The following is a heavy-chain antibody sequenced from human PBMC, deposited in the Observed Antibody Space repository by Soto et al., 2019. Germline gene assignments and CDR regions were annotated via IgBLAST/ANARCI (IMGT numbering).Heavy chain of an antibody. J-gene: IGHJ5*02. Sequence: QVQLVQSGAEVKKPGASVKVSCKASGYSFTDYFIHWVRQAPGQGLEWMGWINPNNGGPKYAQKFQGRFSMTRDTSISTAYMELSRLRSDDTAVYYCASEIDYSNSFDRWGQGTLVTVSS. CDR3: ASEIDYSNSFDR. D-gene: IGHD4-4*01. CDR1: GYSFTDYF. V-gene: IGHV1-2*02. CDR2: INPNNGGP.